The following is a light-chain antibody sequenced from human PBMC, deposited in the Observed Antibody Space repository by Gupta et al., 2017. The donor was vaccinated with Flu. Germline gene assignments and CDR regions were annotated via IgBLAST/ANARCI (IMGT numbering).Light chain of an antibody. V-gene: IGKV3-11*01. Sequence: EIVLTQSPATLSLSPGERVTLSCRSSQNINNFLAWYQQRPGQVPRLLISDASNRTTGIPARFSGSGSGTDFTLTIKSLQPEEVAVYYCQQRSNCPLTFGRGTKVDIK. CDR1: QNINNF. J-gene: IGKJ4*01. CDR2: DAS. CDR3: QQRSNCPLT.